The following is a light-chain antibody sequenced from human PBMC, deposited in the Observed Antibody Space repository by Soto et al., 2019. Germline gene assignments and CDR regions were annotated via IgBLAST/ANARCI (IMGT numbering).Light chain of an antibody. CDR3: QQDGSSPWT. V-gene: IGKV3-20*01. Sequence: EIVLTQSPGTLSLSPGERATLSCRASQSVSSSYLAWYQQKPGQAPRLLIYGASTRATGIPDRFSGSWSGTDFTLTIRRLGPEDFAVYYCQQDGSSPWTFGQGTKVEIK. CDR1: QSVSSSY. J-gene: IGKJ1*01. CDR2: GAS.